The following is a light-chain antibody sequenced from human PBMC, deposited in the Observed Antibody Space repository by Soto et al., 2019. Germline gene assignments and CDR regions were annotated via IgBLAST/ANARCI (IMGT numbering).Light chain of an antibody. CDR2: RAS. V-gene: IGKV3-11*01. J-gene: IGKJ1*01. CDR3: QQRSKWPRT. Sequence: EIVLTQSPATLSLSPGERATLSCRASQTIGTYLGWFQQKAGQAPRLLIYRASDRATGFPARFSGSGSGTDFTLTISSLEPEDFAVYYCQQRSKWPRTFGQGTKVEIK. CDR1: QTIGTY.